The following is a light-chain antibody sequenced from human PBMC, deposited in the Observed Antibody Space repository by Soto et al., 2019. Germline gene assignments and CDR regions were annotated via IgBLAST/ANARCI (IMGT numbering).Light chain of an antibody. CDR3: QQYGNSGVT. Sequence: EIVLTQSRGTLSLSPGERATLSCRASQSVNSSYLAWHQQKPGQAPRLLIYGVSTRATGIPDRFSGSGSGTDFTLTISRLEAEDVAVYYCQQYGNSGVTFGPRTKVDI. CDR2: GVS. CDR1: QSVNSSY. J-gene: IGKJ3*01. V-gene: IGKV3-20*01.